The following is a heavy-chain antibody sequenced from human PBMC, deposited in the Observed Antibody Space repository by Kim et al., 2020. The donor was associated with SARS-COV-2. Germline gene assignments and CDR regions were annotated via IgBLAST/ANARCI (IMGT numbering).Heavy chain of an antibody. J-gene: IGHJ2*01. CDR2: IDRYGSEK. Sequence: GGSLRLSCATSGFSFSGYRMSWVRQAPGEGLEWVANIDRYGSEKYSLDSVKGRFTISNDNAKNSQYVQMTGMTAEDTAIYYCAREYCGGGDCAKWYFDLWGRGSLVTVPS. D-gene: IGHD2-21*02. CDR3: AREYCGGGDCAKWYFDL. V-gene: IGHV3-7*03. CDR1: GFSFSGYR.